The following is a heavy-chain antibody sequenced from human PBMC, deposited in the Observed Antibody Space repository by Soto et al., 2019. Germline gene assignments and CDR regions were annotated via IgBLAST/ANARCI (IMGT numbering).Heavy chain of an antibody. CDR1: GYTLTELS. D-gene: IGHD2-8*01. Sequence: ASVKVSCKVSGYTLTELSMHWVRQAPGKGLEWMGGFDPEDGETIYAQKFQGRVTMTEDTSTETAYMELSSLRSEDTAVYYCATERPPNCTNGVCLQPAYYYMDVWGKGTTVTVSS. V-gene: IGHV1-24*01. J-gene: IGHJ6*03. CDR2: FDPEDGET. CDR3: ATERPPNCTNGVCLQPAYYYMDV.